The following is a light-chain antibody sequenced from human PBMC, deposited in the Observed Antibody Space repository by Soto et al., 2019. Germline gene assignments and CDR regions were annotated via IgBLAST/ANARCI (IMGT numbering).Light chain of an antibody. CDR1: SSDVGGYNY. J-gene: IGLJ2*01. CDR3: SSYTSSSTPV. V-gene: IGLV2-14*01. CDR2: DVS. Sequence: QSALTQPASVSGSPGQSITISCTGTSSDVGGYNYVSWYQQHPGKAPKLMIYDVSNRPSGVSNRFSGSKSGNTASLTISGLQAEDEADYYCSSYTSSSTPVFGGGTKHTVL.